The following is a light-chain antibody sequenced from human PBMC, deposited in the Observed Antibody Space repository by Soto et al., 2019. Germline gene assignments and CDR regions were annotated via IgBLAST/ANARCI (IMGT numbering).Light chain of an antibody. Sequence: EIVLTQSPATLSLSPGERATLSCRASQSVSGYLAWYQQKPGQAPRLLIYDASSRAKGIPARFTGSGSGTDFSLTISCLQSEDFATYYCQQYYSYPTFGGGTKVEIK. CDR1: QSVSGY. CDR2: DAS. CDR3: QQYYSYPT. J-gene: IGKJ4*01. V-gene: IGKV3-11*01.